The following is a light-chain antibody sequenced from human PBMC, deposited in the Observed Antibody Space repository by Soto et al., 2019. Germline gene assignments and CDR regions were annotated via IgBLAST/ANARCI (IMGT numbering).Light chain of an antibody. J-gene: IGKJ2*01. V-gene: IGKV1-9*01. CDR1: QGISSY. Sequence: DIQLTQSPSFLSASVGDRVTITCRASQGISSYLAWYQQKPGKAPKLLIYAASTLQSGVPSRFSGSGSETEVTLTISSMQPEDFATYYCQQLNSYTVGQGTKLEI. CDR2: AAS. CDR3: QQLNSYT.